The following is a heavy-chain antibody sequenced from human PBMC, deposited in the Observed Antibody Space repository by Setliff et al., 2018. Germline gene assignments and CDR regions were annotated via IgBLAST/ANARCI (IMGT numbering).Heavy chain of an antibody. V-gene: IGHV3-7*01. J-gene: IGHJ3*01. CDR3: VRDRWKVVVNRGDDAFDL. CDR1: RFTFSNYW. CDR2: IKEDGSEK. Sequence: GESLKISCAASRFTFSNYWMSWVRQAPGKGLEWVANIKEDGSEKYYVDSVKGRFTISRDNAKNSLDQQMDSLRAEDTAVYYCVRDRWKVVVNRGDDAFDLWGQGTMVTVSS. D-gene: IGHD2-15*01.